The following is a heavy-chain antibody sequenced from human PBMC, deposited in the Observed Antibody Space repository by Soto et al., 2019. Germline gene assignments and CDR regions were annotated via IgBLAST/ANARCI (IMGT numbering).Heavy chain of an antibody. CDR1: GYTFTSYD. CDR3: AGVRRGGYCSGGSCYLFGY. Sequence: QVQLVQSGAEVKKPGASVKVSCKASGYTFTSYDINWVRQAAGQGLEWMGWMNPNSGNTGYAQKLQGRVTMTRNTSVSTAYMELSSLRSEDTAVYYCAGVRRGGYCSGGSCYLFGYSGQGSLVTVSS. CDR2: MNPNSGNT. J-gene: IGHJ4*02. D-gene: IGHD2-15*01. V-gene: IGHV1-8*01.